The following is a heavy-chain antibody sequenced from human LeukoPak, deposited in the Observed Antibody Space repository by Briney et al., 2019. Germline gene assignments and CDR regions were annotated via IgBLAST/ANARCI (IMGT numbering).Heavy chain of an antibody. CDR3: ARDSPDGSGTYYNDSPDY. Sequence: GASVKVSFKASGYTFTSYGISWVRQAPGQGLEWMGWISAYNGNTNYPQKLQGRVTMTTDTSTSTAYMDLRSLRSDDTAIYYCARDSPDGSGTYYNDSPDYWGQGTLVTVSS. D-gene: IGHD3-10*01. CDR1: GYTFTSYG. V-gene: IGHV1-18*01. J-gene: IGHJ4*02. CDR2: ISAYNGNT.